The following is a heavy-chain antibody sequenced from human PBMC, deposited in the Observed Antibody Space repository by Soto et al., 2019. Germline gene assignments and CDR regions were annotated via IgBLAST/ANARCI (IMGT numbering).Heavy chain of an antibody. Sequence: QVQLQESGPGLVKPSETLSLTCTVSGGSISSYYWSWIRQPPGKGLEWIGYIYYSGSTNYNPSLKSRVTISVDTSKNQFSLKLSSVTAADTAVYYCARGLSTGGSGSYYPKLVFDPWGQGTLVTVSS. D-gene: IGHD3-10*01. J-gene: IGHJ5*02. CDR3: ARGLSTGGSGSYYPKLVFDP. CDR2: IYYSGST. CDR1: GGSISSYY. V-gene: IGHV4-59*01.